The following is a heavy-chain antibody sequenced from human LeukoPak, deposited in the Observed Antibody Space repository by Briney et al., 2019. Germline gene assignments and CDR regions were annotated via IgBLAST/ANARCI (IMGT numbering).Heavy chain of an antibody. CDR2: IWTSGSA. CDR3: ARVDGSCSGGSCPSGNWFDP. Sequence: SETLSLTCTVSGGSISSYYWSWIRQPAGKGLEWIGRIWTSGSANYNPSLRSRVTISLDTSKNLFSLNPSSVTAADAAVYYCARVDGSCSGGSCPSGNWFDPWGQGTLVTVSS. V-gene: IGHV4-4*07. D-gene: IGHD2-15*01. CDR1: GGSISSYY. J-gene: IGHJ5*02.